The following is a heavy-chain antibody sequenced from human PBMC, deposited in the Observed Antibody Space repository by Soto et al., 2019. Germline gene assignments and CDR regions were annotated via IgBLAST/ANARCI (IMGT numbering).Heavy chain of an antibody. CDR1: GFSLSTSGVG. CDR2: IYWDNDK. Sequence: GSGPTLVNPTQTLTLTCTFSGFSLSTSGVGVGWIRQPPGKALEWLALIYWDNDKRHSPSLQSRLTITKDTSKNQVVLTMSNMDPVDTATYYCVHSWCGGDCLQSYPSHYYYGMDVWGQGTTVTVSS. J-gene: IGHJ6*02. D-gene: IGHD2-21*02. V-gene: IGHV2-5*02. CDR3: VHSWCGGDCLQSYPSHYYYGMDV.